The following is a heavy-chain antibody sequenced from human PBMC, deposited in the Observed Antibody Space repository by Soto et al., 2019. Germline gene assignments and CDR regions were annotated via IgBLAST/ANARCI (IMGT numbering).Heavy chain of an antibody. Sequence: EVQVVDSGGGLVKPGGSLRLSCVASGFTFSSYSMNWVRQAPGKGLEWVSSITSSSSSIYYADSVKGRFTISRDNAKNSLYLQMNSLRAEDTAVYYCARDGFGIDYWGQGTLVTVSS. D-gene: IGHD3-10*01. CDR1: GFTFSSYS. J-gene: IGHJ4*02. CDR3: ARDGFGIDY. V-gene: IGHV3-21*01. CDR2: ITSSSSSI.